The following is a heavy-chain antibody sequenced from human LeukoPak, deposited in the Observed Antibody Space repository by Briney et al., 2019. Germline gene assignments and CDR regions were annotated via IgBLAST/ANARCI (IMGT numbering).Heavy chain of an antibody. Sequence: GASVKVSCKASGYTFTSYAMNWVRQAPGQGLEWMGWINTNTGNPTYAQGFTGRFVFSLDTSVSTAYLQISSLKAEDTAVYYCARDRDYDFWSGYYAPLGYYYYYMDVWGKGTTVTVSS. D-gene: IGHD3-3*01. V-gene: IGHV7-4-1*02. CDR2: INTNTGNP. J-gene: IGHJ6*03. CDR1: GYTFTSYA. CDR3: ARDRDYDFWSGYYAPLGYYYYYMDV.